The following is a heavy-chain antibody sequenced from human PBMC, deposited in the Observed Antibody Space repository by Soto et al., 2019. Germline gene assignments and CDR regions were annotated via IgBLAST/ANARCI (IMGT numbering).Heavy chain of an antibody. J-gene: IGHJ6*02. Sequence: QVPLVQSGAEVKKPGASVKVSCKASGYTFTSYDINWVRQATGQGLEWMGWMNPNSGNTGYAQKFQGRVTMTRNTTISTAYMELSSLRSEDTAVYYCARGQWQWLYYYYGMDVWGQGTTVTVSS. CDR1: GYTFTSYD. CDR3: ARGQWQWLYYYYGMDV. D-gene: IGHD6-19*01. CDR2: MNPNSGNT. V-gene: IGHV1-8*01.